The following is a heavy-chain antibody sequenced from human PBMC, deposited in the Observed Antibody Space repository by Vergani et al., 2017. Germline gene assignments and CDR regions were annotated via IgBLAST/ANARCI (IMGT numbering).Heavy chain of an antibody. Sequence: QVQLVQSGAEVKKPGASVKVSCKASGYTFTSYAMHWVRQAPGQRLEWMGWINAGNGNTKYSQKFQGRVTITRDTSASTAYMELSSLRSEDTAVYYCARGLLIAVASPFDYWGQGTLVTVSS. J-gene: IGHJ4*02. CDR2: INAGNGNT. CDR3: ARGLLIAVASPFDY. CDR1: GYTFTSYA. D-gene: IGHD6-19*01. V-gene: IGHV1-3*01.